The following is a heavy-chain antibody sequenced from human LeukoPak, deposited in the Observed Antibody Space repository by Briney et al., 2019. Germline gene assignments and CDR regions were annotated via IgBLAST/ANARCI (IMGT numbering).Heavy chain of an antibody. Sequence: SGTLSLTCAVTGGSITNDNWWSWVRQPPGKGLEWIGEIYHSGSTKCNPSLKSRVIMSVDKSKNQFSLKLSSVTAADTAVYYCARDRSSSSPPFVVGFDPWGQGTLVTVSS. CDR3: ARDRSSSSPPFVVGFDP. V-gene: IGHV4-4*02. CDR2: IYHSGST. D-gene: IGHD6-6*01. CDR1: GGSITNDNW. J-gene: IGHJ5*02.